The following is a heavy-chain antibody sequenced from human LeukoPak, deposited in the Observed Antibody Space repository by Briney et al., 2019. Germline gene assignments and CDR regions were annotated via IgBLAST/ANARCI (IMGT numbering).Heavy chain of an antibody. CDR3: ARALRIAARPEYYYYMDV. J-gene: IGHJ6*03. Sequence: SVKVSCKASGGTFSSYAISWVRQAPGQGLEWMGGIIPIFGTANYAQKFQGRVKITTDESTSTAYMELSSLRSEDTAVYYCARALRIAARPEYYYYMDVWGKGTTVTVSS. CDR2: IIPIFGTA. V-gene: IGHV1-69*05. CDR1: GGTFSSYA. D-gene: IGHD6-6*01.